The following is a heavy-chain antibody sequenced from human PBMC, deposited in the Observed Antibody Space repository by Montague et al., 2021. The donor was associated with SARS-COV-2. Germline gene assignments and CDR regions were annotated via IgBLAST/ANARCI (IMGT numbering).Heavy chain of an antibody. CDR2: IWTSGTT. CDR1: DGSINTDTYL. V-gene: IGHV4-61*02. J-gene: IGHJ4*02. D-gene: IGHD3-16*01. Sequence: TLSLTCTVSDGSINTDTYLWSWIRQPAGKGLEWIGRIWTSGTTKYNPTLKSRVTMSMDTSKKQFSLNVTSVTAADTAVYYCARGAKYYGFYHPFEDWGQGALVTVSS. CDR3: ARGAKYYGFYHPFED.